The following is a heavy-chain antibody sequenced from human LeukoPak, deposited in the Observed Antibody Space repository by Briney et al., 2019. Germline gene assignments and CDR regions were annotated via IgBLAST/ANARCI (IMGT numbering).Heavy chain of an antibody. CDR1: GYSLSSGYY. CDR2: IYHSGST. J-gene: IGHJ6*03. CDR3: ARAGIGIRYYMDV. V-gene: IGHV4-38-2*01. Sequence: SETLSLTCAVSGYSLSSGYYWGWIRQPPGKGREWIGNIYHSGSTYYNPSLRSPVTISVDTSKNQFSLKLSSVTAADTAVYYCARAGIGIRYYMDVWGKGTTVTVSS. D-gene: IGHD3-10*01.